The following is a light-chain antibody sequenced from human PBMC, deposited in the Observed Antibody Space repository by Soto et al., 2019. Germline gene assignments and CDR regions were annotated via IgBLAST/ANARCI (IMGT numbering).Light chain of an antibody. CDR3: NSYAGSNNV. J-gene: IGLJ1*01. Sequence: QSALTQPPSASGSPGQSVTISCTGTSSDVGGYNYVSWYQQHPGKAPKLMIYEVSQRPSGVPDRFSGSKSGNTASLTVSGLPAEDEADYYCNSYAGSNNVFGTGTKVTV. CDR1: SSDVGGYNY. CDR2: EVS. V-gene: IGLV2-8*01.